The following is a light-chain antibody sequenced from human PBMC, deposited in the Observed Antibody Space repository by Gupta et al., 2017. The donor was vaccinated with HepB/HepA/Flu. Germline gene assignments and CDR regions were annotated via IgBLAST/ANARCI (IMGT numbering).Light chain of an antibody. CDR1: STDVGGYDY. J-gene: IGLJ2*01. V-gene: IGLV2-14*03. CDR3: TSYRSSSTPVL. Sequence: QSALTQPASVSGSTGQSITISCTVTSTDVGGYDYVSWYQQRPGTAPKLMIYYVNNRPSGVSNRFSGSKSGNTASLTISGLQAEDEADYYCTSYRSSSTPVLFGGGTKLTVL. CDR2: YVN.